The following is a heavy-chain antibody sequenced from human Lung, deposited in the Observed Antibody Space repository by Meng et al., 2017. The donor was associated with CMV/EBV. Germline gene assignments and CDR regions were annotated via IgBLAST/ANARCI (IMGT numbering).Heavy chain of an antibody. CDR3: EKDDSAYFDFRSGYSTPPDY. J-gene: IGHJ4*02. Sequence: GESLKITCAASGFSISSYGLLWVRQAPGKGLEWGTFIRYDGNKKYYVDSVKGRFTISRDNSKNMLYLQMNSLRAEDTAVYYCEKDDSAYFDFRSGYSTPPDYWGQGTLVTVSS. D-gene: IGHD3-3*01. CDR1: GFSISSYG. V-gene: IGHV3-30*02. CDR2: IRYDGNKK.